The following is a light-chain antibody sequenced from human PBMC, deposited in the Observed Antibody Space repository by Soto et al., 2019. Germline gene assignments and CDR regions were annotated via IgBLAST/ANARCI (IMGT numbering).Light chain of an antibody. Sequence: IVINQSPSTLSVYPGERATLSCRASQSVISNLAWYQQKPGQAPRLLIYGASSRATGIPDRFSGSGSGTGFTLTISRLEPEDFAVYYCQQYGSSPPTFGQGTKVDIK. V-gene: IGKV3-20*01. J-gene: IGKJ1*01. CDR1: QSVISN. CDR2: GAS. CDR3: QQYGSSPPT.